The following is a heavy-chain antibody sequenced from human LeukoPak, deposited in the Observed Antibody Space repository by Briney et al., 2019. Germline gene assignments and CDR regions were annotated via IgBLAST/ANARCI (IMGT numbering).Heavy chain of an antibody. D-gene: IGHD5-18*01. J-gene: IGHJ4*02. Sequence: GGSLRLSCAASGFTFSSYWMSWVRQAPGKGLEWVANIKKDGSEKYYVDSVKGRFTISRDNAKKSLYLQMNSLRAEDTAVYYCARHLSGVTGYTYGRGIDYWGQGTPVTASS. CDR2: IKKDGSEK. V-gene: IGHV3-7*01. CDR3: ARHLSGVTGYTYGRGIDY. CDR1: GFTFSSYW.